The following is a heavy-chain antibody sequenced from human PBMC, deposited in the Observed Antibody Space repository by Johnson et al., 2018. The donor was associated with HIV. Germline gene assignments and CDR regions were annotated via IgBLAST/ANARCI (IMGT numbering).Heavy chain of an antibody. D-gene: IGHD2-21*01. Sequence: QVQLVESGGGVVQPGRSLRLSCAASGFTLSSYPMHWVRQAPGKGLEWVAVISYDGSNKFYADSVKGRFTLSRDNSKNTLYLEMNSLRDEDTAVYHCARGGGCGGDCYSGYDAFDIWGQGTMVTVSS. CDR2: ISYDGSNK. CDR1: GFTLSSYP. CDR3: ARGGGCGGDCYSGYDAFDI. V-gene: IGHV3-30*04. J-gene: IGHJ3*02.